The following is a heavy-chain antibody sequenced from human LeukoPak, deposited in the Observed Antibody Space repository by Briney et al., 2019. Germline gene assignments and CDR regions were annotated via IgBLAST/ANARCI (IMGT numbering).Heavy chain of an antibody. J-gene: IGHJ4*02. CDR2: ISSSSSYI. CDR1: GFPFSSYS. D-gene: IGHD5-12*01. CDR3: AREGLRTFDY. V-gene: IGHV3-21*01. Sequence: KTGGSPRLSCAASGFPFSSYSMNWVRKAPGKGLEWVSSISSSSSYIYYADSVKGRFTISRDNAKNSLYLQMNSLRAEDTAVYYCAREGLRTFDYWGQGTLVTVSS.